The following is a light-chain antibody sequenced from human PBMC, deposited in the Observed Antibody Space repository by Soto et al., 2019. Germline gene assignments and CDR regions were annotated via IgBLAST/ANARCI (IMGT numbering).Light chain of an antibody. J-gene: IGKJ2*01. Sequence: DIVMTQSPASLAVSLGETATLNCRSSQSVLYSPNKKNYLAWYQQKPGQPPKLLLYWASTRESGVADRFSGSGSGTNFTLTISRLQVEDVAVYYCQHYYTPPYSFGQGTNLAI. CDR3: QHYYTPPYS. CDR1: QSVLYSPNKKNY. CDR2: WAS. V-gene: IGKV4-1*01.